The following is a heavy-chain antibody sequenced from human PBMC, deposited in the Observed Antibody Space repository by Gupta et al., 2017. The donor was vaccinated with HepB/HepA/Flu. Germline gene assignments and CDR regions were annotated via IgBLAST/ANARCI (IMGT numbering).Heavy chain of an antibody. J-gene: IGHJ4*02. D-gene: IGHD3-10*01. Sequence: EVQLVESGGGLVQRGGSLRLSCATSGFTFTTDGMKGVRQAPGKGLEWVATIKEDGRKEFYVDSVKGRFTISTDNARNSINLQMNNLRVEDTAVDYCSSTRGYWGQGTLVTVSS. CDR1: GFTFTTDG. V-gene: IGHV3-7*01. CDR3: SSTRGY. CDR2: IKEDGRKE.